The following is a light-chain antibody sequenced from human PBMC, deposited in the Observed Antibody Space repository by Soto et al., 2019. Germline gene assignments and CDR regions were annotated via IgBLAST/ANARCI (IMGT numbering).Light chain of an antibody. CDR1: SSNIGNNY. J-gene: IGLJ3*02. Sequence: QSVLTQPPSVSAAPGQKVTISCSGSSSNIGNNYVSWYQQLPGTAPKLLIYENNKRPSGIPDRFSGSKSGTSATLGITGLKTGDEADYYCGTWDSRLSGWVFGGGTQLTVL. CDR2: ENN. V-gene: IGLV1-51*02. CDR3: GTWDSRLSGWV.